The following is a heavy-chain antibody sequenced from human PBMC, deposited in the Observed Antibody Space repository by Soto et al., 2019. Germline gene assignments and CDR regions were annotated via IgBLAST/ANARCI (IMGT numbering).Heavy chain of an antibody. CDR2: IKRQADGGTT. J-gene: IGHJ4*02. V-gene: IGHV3-15*05. Sequence: PGGSLRLSCAASGFTFRSYAMSWVRQAPGKGLEWVGRIKRQADGGTTAYAASVQGRFTISRDDSKNTVYLQMNSLNTEDTALYFCTSDNCFRSTCYLNYWGQGILVTVSS. D-gene: IGHD2-2*01. CDR3: TSDNCFRSTCYLNY. CDR1: GFTFRSYA.